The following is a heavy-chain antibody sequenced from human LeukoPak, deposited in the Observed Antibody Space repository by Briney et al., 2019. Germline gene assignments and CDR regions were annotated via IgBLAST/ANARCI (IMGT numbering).Heavy chain of an antibody. D-gene: IGHD2-21*01. V-gene: IGHV3-30-3*01. CDR2: ISYDGSNK. CDR1: GFTFSSYA. Sequence: PGRSLRLSCAASGFTFSSYAMHWVRQAPGKGLERVAVISYDGSNKYYADSAKGRFTISRDNSKSTLYLQMNSLRAEDTAVYYCARGGEDYSHFDYWGQGTLVTVSS. CDR3: ARGGEDYSHFDY. J-gene: IGHJ4*02.